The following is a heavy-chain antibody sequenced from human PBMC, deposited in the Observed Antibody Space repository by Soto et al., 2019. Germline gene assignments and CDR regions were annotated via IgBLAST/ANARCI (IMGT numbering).Heavy chain of an antibody. CDR3: ATGPPFIAVAGTLNY. J-gene: IGHJ4*02. V-gene: IGHV1-24*01. CDR2: FDPEDSET. D-gene: IGHD6-19*01. Sequence: WASVKVSCKVSGYTLTELSMHWVRQAPGKGLEWMGGFDPEDSETIYAQKFQGRVTMTEDTSTDTAYMELSSLRSEDTAVYYCATGPPFIAVAGTLNYWGQGTLVTVSS. CDR1: GYTLTELS.